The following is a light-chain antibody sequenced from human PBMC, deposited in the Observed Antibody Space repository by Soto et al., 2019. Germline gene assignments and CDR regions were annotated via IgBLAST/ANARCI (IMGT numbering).Light chain of an antibody. Sequence: EIVMTQSPATLSVSPGERATLSCRASQSVSNNYLAWYQQKPGQAPRLLIYGASNRATGIPDRFSGSGSGTDFTLTISRLEPEDFAVYYCQQYGNSPQITFGQGTRLEIK. J-gene: IGKJ5*01. CDR1: QSVSNNY. CDR3: QQYGNSPQIT. V-gene: IGKV3-20*01. CDR2: GAS.